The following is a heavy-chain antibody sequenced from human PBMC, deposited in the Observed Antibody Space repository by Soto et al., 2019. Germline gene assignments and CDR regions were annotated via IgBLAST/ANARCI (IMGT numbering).Heavy chain of an antibody. V-gene: IGHV3-23*01. J-gene: IGHJ4*02. CDR3: AKEMGLTYYYDSSGSDPPLP. CDR2: ISGSGGST. Sequence: PGGSLRLSCAASGFTFSSYAMSWVRQAPGKGLEWVSAISGSGGSTYYADSVKGRFTISRDNSKNTLYLQMNSLRAEDTAVYYCAKEMGLTYYYDSSGSDPPLPWGQGTLVTVSS. CDR1: GFTFSSYA. D-gene: IGHD3-22*01.